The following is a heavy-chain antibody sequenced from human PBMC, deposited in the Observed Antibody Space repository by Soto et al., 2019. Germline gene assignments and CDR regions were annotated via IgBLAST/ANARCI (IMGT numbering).Heavy chain of an antibody. J-gene: IGHJ5*02. CDR3: ARATQLSNRGVRGLFDP. Sequence: QVQLVQSGADVKKPGASVKVSCKASGYTFTSYGISWVRQAPGQGLEWVGWISPYNGDTNYAQELQGRVTMTTDTFTSTAYMELRSLISDDTAVYYCARATQLSNRGVRGLFDPWGQGTLVTVSS. CDR2: ISPYNGDT. CDR1: GYTFTSYG. D-gene: IGHD2-2*01. V-gene: IGHV1-18*01.